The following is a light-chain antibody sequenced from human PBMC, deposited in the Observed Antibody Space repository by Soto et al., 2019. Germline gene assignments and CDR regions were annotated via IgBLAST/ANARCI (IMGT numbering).Light chain of an antibody. V-gene: IGLV2-14*01. CDR1: SSDVGGYNY. CDR2: EVG. CDR3: TSYTSGTPYV. Sequence: QSVLTQPASVSGSPGLSITISCTGTSSDVGGYNYVPWYQQHPGKAPKLLIYEVGNRPSGVSNRFSGSKSGNTASLTISGPQAEEEADYYCTSYTSGTPYVFGTGTKVTVL. J-gene: IGLJ1*01.